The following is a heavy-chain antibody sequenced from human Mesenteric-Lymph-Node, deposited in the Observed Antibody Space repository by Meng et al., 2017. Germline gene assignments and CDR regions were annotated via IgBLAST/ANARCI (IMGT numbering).Heavy chain of an antibody. V-gene: IGHV4-4*02. CDR1: GGSMSSTNW. D-gene: IGHD1-14*01. J-gene: IGHJ4*02. Sequence: QVQLQESGPGLVKPSGTLSLTCAVTGGSMSSTNWWSWVRQPPGKGLEWIGEVNHSKSTNYNPSLKSRITISLDTSKNQVSLKLSSVTAADTAVYYCARHHHSPTFDYWGQGTLVTVSS. CDR3: ARHHHSPTFDY. CDR2: VNHSKST.